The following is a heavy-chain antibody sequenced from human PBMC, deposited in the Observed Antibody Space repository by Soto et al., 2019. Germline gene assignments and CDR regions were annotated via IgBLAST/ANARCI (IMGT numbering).Heavy chain of an antibody. CDR2: ISSSGSPI. V-gene: IGHV3-48*03. CDR3: ARDRPSYNYYDTSGYYPLDY. D-gene: IGHD3-22*01. CDR1: GFTFSSYE. Sequence: GGSLRLSXAASGFTFSSYEMNWVRQAPGKGLEWVSYISSSGSPIYYADSVKGRFTISRDNAKNSLYLQMNNLRAEDTAVYYCARDRPSYNYYDTSGYYPLDYWAQGTLVTVSS. J-gene: IGHJ4*02.